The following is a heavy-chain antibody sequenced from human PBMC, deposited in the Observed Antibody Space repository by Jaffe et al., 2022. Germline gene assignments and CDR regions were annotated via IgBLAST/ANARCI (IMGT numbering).Heavy chain of an antibody. J-gene: IGHJ3*02. D-gene: IGHD3-22*01. CDR1: GFSLSTSGMC. Sequence: QVTLRESGPALVKPTQTLTLTCTFSGFSLSTSGMCVSWVRQPPGKALEWLALIDWDDDKYYSTSLKTRLTISKDTSKNQVVLTMTNMDPVDTATYYCARGFYDSSGYFPLDAFDIWGQGTMVTVSS. CDR2: IDWDDDK. CDR3: ARGFYDSSGYFPLDAFDI. V-gene: IGHV2-70*20.